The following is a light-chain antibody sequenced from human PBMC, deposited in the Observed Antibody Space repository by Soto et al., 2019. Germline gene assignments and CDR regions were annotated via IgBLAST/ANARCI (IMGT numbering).Light chain of an antibody. CDR2: EVS. Sequence: QSVLTQPASVSGSPGKSITISCTGTSSDVGGYNYVSWYLQHPGKAPKLMIYEVSNRPSGVSNRFSGSKSGNTASLTISGLQAEHEADYYCSSYTSSSIDYVFGTGTKLTVL. CDR1: SSDVGGYNY. J-gene: IGLJ1*01. CDR3: SSYTSSSIDYV. V-gene: IGLV2-14*01.